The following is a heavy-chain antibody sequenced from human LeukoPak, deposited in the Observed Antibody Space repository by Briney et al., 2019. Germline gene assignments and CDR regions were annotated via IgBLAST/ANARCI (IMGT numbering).Heavy chain of an antibody. D-gene: IGHD3-10*01. CDR1: GYTFTSYA. J-gene: IGHJ5*02. V-gene: IGHV1-3*01. Sequence: GASVKVSCKASGYTFTSYAMHWVRQAPGQTLEWMGWINAGNGNTKYSQKFQGRVTITRDTSASTAYMELSSMRSEDTAVYYCARSLRGSGSHGDNWFDPWGQGTLVTVSS. CDR3: ARSLRGSGSHGDNWFDP. CDR2: INAGNGNT.